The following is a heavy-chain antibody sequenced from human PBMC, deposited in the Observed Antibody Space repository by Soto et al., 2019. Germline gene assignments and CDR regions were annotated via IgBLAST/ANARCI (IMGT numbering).Heavy chain of an antibody. D-gene: IGHD4-17*01. Sequence: PGGSLRLSCAASGFPFSSYGMSWVRQAPGKGLEWVSTISGSGGSTFYADSVKGRFTISRDNSKNTVNLQMKSLRAEDTAIYYCAKDYHGDYAFDYWGQGTPVTVSS. CDR3: AKDYHGDYAFDY. V-gene: IGHV3-23*01. CDR1: GFPFSSYG. CDR2: ISGSGGST. J-gene: IGHJ4*02.